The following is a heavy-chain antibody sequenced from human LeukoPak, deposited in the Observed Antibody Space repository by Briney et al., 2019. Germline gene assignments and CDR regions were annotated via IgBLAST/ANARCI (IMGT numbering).Heavy chain of an antibody. CDR1: GGSISSRY. CDR3: ARMPSSSGSYYRNYYYYMDV. CDR2: IYYSGST. V-gene: IGHV4-59*11. D-gene: IGHD3-10*01. Sequence: SETLSLTCTVSGGSISSRYWSWIRQPPGKGLEWIGYIYYSGSTNYNPSLKSRVTISVDTSKNQFSLKLSSVTAADTAVYYCARMPSSSGSYYRNYYYYMDVWGKGTTVTVSS. J-gene: IGHJ6*03.